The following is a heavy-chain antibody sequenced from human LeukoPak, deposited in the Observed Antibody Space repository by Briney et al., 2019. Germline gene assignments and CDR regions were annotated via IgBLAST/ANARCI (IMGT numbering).Heavy chain of an antibody. CDR2: FDPEDGET. Sequence: ASVKVSCNVSGYTLTELSMHWVRQAPGKGLEWMGGFDPEDGETIYAQEFQGRVTMTEDTSTDTAYMELSSLRSEDTAVYYCARGGFQLGWGPARSWFDPWGQGTLVTVSS. V-gene: IGHV1-24*01. D-gene: IGHD2-2*01. CDR1: GYTLTELS. CDR3: ARGGFQLGWGPARSWFDP. J-gene: IGHJ5*02.